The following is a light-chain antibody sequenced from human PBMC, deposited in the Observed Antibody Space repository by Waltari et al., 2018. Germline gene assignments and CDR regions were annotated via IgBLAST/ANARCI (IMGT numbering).Light chain of an antibody. J-gene: IGKJ4*02. CDR3: QHRSDWPLT. CDR1: ESVSRD. V-gene: IGKV3-11*01. Sequence: SCRASESVSRDLAWYQQKPGQAPRLLVCEASNRATGIPARFSGSGSGTDFTLTISSLEPEDFAVYYCQHRSDWPLTFGGGTKVEIK. CDR2: EAS.